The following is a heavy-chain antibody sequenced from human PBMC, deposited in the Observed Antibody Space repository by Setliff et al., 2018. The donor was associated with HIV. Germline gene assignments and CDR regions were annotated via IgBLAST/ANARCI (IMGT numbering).Heavy chain of an antibody. CDR2: IYYSGTA. V-gene: IGHV4-39*02. Sequence: SETLSLTCTVSGGSISGSDYYWGWIRQPPGKGLEWIGSIYYSGTAYYNPSLKSRITISVDRSKNLFSLKLSSVTAADTAVYYCARDDPPREDSSSPVLFYSGMDVWGQGTLVTVSS. J-gene: IGHJ6*02. D-gene: IGHD6-6*01. CDR3: ARDDPPREDSSSPVLFYSGMDV. CDR1: GGSISGSDYY.